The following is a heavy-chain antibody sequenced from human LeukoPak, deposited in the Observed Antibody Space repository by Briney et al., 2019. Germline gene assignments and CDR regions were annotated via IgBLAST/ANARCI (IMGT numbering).Heavy chain of an antibody. CDR2: IKIKTDGGTT. J-gene: IGHJ4*02. CDR3: TTAARYYYDSSGYFHCY. V-gene: IGHV3-15*01. Sequence: PGGSLRLSCAASGFTFSNAWMSWVRQAAGKGLEWVGRIKIKTDGGTTDYAAPVKGRFTISRDDSKNTLYLQMNILKTQDTAVYYCTTAARYYYDSSGYFHCYWGQGTLVTVSS. CDR1: GFTFSNAW. D-gene: IGHD3-22*01.